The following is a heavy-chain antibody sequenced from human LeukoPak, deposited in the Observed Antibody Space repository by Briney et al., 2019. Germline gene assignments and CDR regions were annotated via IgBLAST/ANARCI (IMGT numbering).Heavy chain of an antibody. J-gene: IGHJ4*02. CDR2: ISSSGSTI. D-gene: IGHD3-22*01. CDR3: ARDSMAYDSSGYGFDY. V-gene: IGHV3-11*04. CDR1: GFTFSDYY. Sequence: PGGSLRLSCAASGFTFSDYYMSWIRQAPGKGLEWVSYISSSGSTIYYADSVKGRFTISRDNAKNSLYLQMNSLRAEDTAVYYCARDSMAYDSSGYGFDYWGQGTLVTVSS.